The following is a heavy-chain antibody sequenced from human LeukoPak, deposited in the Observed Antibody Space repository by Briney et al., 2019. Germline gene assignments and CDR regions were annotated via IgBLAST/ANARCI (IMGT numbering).Heavy chain of an antibody. CDR3: ARVRMGDDFNPFDY. Sequence: PGGFLRLSCAASGFTFSSFWIYWVRHAPGKGLVWVSRINGDGSETIYADSVKGRFTISRDNAKNTVYLQMNSLRAEDTAVYYCARVRMGDDFNPFDYWGQGTLVTVSS. D-gene: IGHD3-16*01. J-gene: IGHJ4*02. CDR2: INGDGSET. V-gene: IGHV3-74*01. CDR1: GFTFSSFW.